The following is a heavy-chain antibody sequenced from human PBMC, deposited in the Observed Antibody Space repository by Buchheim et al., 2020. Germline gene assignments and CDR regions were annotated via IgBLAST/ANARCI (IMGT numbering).Heavy chain of an antibody. J-gene: IGHJ5*02. CDR2: INHSGST. V-gene: IGHV4-34*01. D-gene: IGHD3-9*01. CDR3: ARGGPTFDWLLGWFDP. Sequence: QVQLQQWGAGLLKPSETLSLTCAVSGGSFSGYYWSWIRQPPGKGLEWIGEINHSGSTNYNPSLKSRVTISVDTSKNQFSLKLSSVTAADTAVYYCARGGPTFDWLLGWFDPWGQGTL. CDR1: GGSFSGYY.